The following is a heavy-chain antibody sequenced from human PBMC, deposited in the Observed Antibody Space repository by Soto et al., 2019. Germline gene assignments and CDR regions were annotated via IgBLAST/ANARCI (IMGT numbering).Heavy chain of an antibody. CDR2: ISAYNGNT. J-gene: IGHJ4*02. V-gene: IGHV1-18*01. CDR1: GYTFTSYG. Sequence: VKVSCKASGYTFTSYGISWVRQAPGQGLEWMGWISAYNGNTNYAQKLQGRVTMTTDTSTSTAYMELRSLRSDDTAVYYCAREDGIDYGDYLGYWGQGTLVTVSS. CDR3: AREDGIDYGDYLGY. D-gene: IGHD4-17*01.